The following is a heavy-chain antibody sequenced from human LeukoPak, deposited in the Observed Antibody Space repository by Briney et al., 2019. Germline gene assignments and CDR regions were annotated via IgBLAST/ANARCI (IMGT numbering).Heavy chain of an antibody. Sequence: GGSLRPSCAASGFTFSSYAMHWVRQAPGKGLERVAVISYDGSNKYYADSVKGRFTISRDNSKNTLYLQMNSLRAEDTAVYYCARDPNPLSTSWAWGYYFDYWGQGTLVTVSS. CDR1: GFTFSSYA. CDR3: ARDPNPLSTSWAWGYYFDY. J-gene: IGHJ4*02. CDR2: ISYDGSNK. V-gene: IGHV3-30*04. D-gene: IGHD6-6*01.